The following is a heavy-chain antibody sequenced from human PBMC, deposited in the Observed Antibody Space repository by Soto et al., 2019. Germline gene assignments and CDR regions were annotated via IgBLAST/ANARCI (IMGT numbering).Heavy chain of an antibody. CDR2: ISGSGGST. J-gene: IGHJ4*02. CDR1: GFTFSSYA. D-gene: IGHD6-6*01. Sequence: LRLSCAASGFTFSSYAMSWVRQAPGKGLEWVSAISGSGGSTYYADSVKGRFTISRDNSKNTLYLQMNSLRAEDTAVYYCAKDLQLVRTSYFDYWGQGTMVTVYS. V-gene: IGHV3-23*01. CDR3: AKDLQLVRTSYFDY.